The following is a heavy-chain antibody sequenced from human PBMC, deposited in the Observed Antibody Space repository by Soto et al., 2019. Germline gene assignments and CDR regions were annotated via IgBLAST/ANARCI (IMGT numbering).Heavy chain of an antibody. CDR1: GFTFSDYY. CDR2: ISHRSSYT. CDR3: ARTGGDDGYSEYFFDY. V-gene: IGHV3-11*06. Sequence: PGGSLRLSCAASGFTFSDYYMSWIRQAPGKGLEWVSYISHRSSYTNYADSVKGRFTVSRDNAKNSLYLQMNSLRAEDTAVYYCARTGGDDGYSEYFFDYWGQGTMVTVYS. J-gene: IGHJ4*02. D-gene: IGHD5-18*01.